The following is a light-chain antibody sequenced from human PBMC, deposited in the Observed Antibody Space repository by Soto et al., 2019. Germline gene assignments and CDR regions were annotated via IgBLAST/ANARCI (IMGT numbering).Light chain of an antibody. CDR2: EVT. V-gene: IGLV2-14*01. Sequence: ALTQPSSVSGSPGHSITISCTGTSSDVGGYNYVSWYQQHPGTAPKLIIYEVTNRPSGISNRFSGSKSGNTASLTISGLEADDEGDYYCSSYGRSDNIVFG. J-gene: IGLJ2*01. CDR1: SSDVGGYNY. CDR3: SSYGRSDNIV.